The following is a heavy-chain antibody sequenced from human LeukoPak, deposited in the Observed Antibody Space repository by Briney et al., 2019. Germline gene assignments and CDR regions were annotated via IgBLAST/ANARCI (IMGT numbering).Heavy chain of an antibody. D-gene: IGHD2-8*01. CDR1: GFTFSNAW. V-gene: IGHV3-23*01. J-gene: IGHJ4*02. CDR2: ISGSGGST. Sequence: GSLRLSCAASGFTFSNAWMNWVRQAPGKGLEWVSAISGSGGSTYYADSVKGRFTISRDNSKNTLYLQMNSLRAEDTAVYYCAKDSNYDYWGQGTLVTVSS. CDR3: AKDSNYDY.